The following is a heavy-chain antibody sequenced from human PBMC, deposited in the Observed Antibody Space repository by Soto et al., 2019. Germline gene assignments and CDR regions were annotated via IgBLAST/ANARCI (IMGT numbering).Heavy chain of an antibody. Sequence: PGGSLRLSCAASGFTFSSYGMNWVRQAPGKGLEWVSSISSSSYIYYADSVKGRLTTTRDNANNSPYLQMNSRRAEDTAVYYCSRAARYSSSWYVDYWGQGTLVTVSS. J-gene: IGHJ4*02. D-gene: IGHD6-13*01. CDR3: SRAARYSSSWYVDY. CDR2: ISSSSYI. CDR1: GFTFSSYG. V-gene: IGHV3-21*01.